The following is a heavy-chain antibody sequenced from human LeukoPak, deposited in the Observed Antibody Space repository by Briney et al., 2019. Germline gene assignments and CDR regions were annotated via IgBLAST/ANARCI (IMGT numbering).Heavy chain of an antibody. J-gene: IGHJ4*02. CDR3: VKDRQAYGSSWYYFDY. V-gene: IGHV3-9*01. Sequence: PGRSLRLSCAASGFTVDDYAMHLVRQATGKGLEWVSGISWNSGSIGYADSVKGRFTISRDNAKNSLYLQMNSLRAEDTALYYCVKDRQAYGSSWYYFDYWGQGTLVTVSS. CDR2: ISWNSGSI. D-gene: IGHD6-13*01. CDR1: GFTVDDYA.